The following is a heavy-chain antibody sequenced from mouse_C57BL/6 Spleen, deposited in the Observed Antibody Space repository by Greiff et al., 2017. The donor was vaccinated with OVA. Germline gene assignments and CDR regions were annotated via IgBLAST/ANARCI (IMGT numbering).Heavy chain of an antibody. CDR2: IYPSDSET. J-gene: IGHJ1*03. CDR3: ERAGYDDGGYWYFDG. Sequence: VQLQQPGAELVRPGSSVKLSCKASGYTFTSYWMDWVKQRPGQGLEWIGNIYPSDSETHYNQKFKDKATLTVDKSSSTAYMQLSSLTSEDSAVYYGERAGYDDGGYWYFDGWGTGTTVTVSS. CDR1: GYTFTSYW. V-gene: IGHV1-61*01. D-gene: IGHD1-1*02.